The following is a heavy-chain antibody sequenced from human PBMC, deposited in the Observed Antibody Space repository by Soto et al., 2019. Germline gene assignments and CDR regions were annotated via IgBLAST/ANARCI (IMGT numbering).Heavy chain of an antibody. Sequence: PVGSLKLSCKGSGYSFTSYWIRWVCQMRGKGQGWVGIIYPGDSDSRYSPSFQGRVTISADKAISNAYLQWSSLKASDAAMDDCAGHKADCDLWSLDYRGWFDSWGQGTLVTVSS. CDR1: GYSFTSYW. CDR3: AGHKADCDLWSLDYRGWFDS. D-gene: IGHD3-3*01. V-gene: IGHV5-51*01. CDR2: IYPGDSDS. J-gene: IGHJ5*01.